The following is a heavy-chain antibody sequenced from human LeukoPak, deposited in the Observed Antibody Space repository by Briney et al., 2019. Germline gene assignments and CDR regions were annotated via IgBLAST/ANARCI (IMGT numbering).Heavy chain of an antibody. D-gene: IGHD6-13*01. CDR2: IYYSGST. V-gene: IGHV4-59*01. J-gene: IGHJ4*02. Sequence: SETLSLTCTVSGGSISSYYWSWIRQPPGKGLEWIGYIYYSGSTNYNPSLKSRVTISVDTSKNQFSLKLSSVTAADTAVYYCARVSGIIAAAEFDYWGQGTLVTVSS. CDR3: ARVSGIIAAAEFDY. CDR1: GGSISSYY.